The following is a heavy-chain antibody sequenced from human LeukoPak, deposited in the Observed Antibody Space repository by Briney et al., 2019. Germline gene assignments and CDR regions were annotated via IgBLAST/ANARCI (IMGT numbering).Heavy chain of an antibody. Sequence: PGGSLRLSCAASGFTFDDYDMHWVRQVPGKGLAWVSGITWNSGSIDYEDSVRGRFTISRDNAKNSLYLQMNSLRAEDTAVYYCARDGLLLGFGELLYPNWFDPWGQGTLVTVSS. CDR1: GFTFDDYD. V-gene: IGHV3-9*01. CDR3: ARDGLLLGFGELLYPNWFDP. J-gene: IGHJ5*02. CDR2: ITWNSGSI. D-gene: IGHD3-10*01.